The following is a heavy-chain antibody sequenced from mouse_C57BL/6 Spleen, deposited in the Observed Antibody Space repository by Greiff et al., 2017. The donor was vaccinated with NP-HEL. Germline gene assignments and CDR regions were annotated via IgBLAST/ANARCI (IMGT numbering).Heavy chain of an antibody. J-gene: IGHJ4*01. CDR2: IHPNSGST. V-gene: IGHV1-64*01. CDR3: ARRFDGSSPLAMDY. D-gene: IGHD1-1*01. Sequence: QVQLQQPGAELVKPGASVKLSCKASGYTFTSYWMHWVKQRPGQGLEWIGMIHPNSGSTNYNEKFKSKATLTVDKSSSTAYMQRSSLTSEDSAVYYCARRFDGSSPLAMDYWGQGTSVTVSS. CDR1: GYTFTSYW.